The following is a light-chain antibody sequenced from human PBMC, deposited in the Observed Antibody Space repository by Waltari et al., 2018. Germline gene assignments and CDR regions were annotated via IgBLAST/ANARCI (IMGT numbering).Light chain of an antibody. CDR3: ATWDDSLNGWV. Sequence: QSVLTQPPSTSGTPGQRVTSSCSGSSSNIGTNYVSWYQQLPGTAPTLLIYNNNQRPSGVPDRFSGSKSGTSASLAISGLQSEDEADYYCATWDDSLNGWVFGGGTKLTVL. V-gene: IGLV1-44*01. J-gene: IGLJ3*02. CDR1: SSNIGTNY. CDR2: NNN.